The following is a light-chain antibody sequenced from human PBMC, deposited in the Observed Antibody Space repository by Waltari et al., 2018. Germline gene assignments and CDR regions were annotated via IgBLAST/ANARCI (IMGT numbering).Light chain of an antibody. CDR3: QQYNGYFTWT. V-gene: IGKV1-5*01. CDR1: QNIRDF. CDR2: RAS. J-gene: IGKJ1*01. Sequence: DVQMTQSPSTLSASVGHRVTITCRASQNIRDFLAWYQQRPGNAPSLLIFRASTLRTGVPARFSGSGSGTEFTLTISSLQPDDFATYFCQQYNGYFTWTFGEGTKVEIK.